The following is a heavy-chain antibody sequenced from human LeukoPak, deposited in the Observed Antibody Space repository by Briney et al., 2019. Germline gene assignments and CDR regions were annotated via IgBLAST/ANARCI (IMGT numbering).Heavy chain of an antibody. D-gene: IGHD5-18*01. J-gene: IGHJ6*03. CDR2: IIPIFGTA. V-gene: IGHV1-69*01. CDR1: GGTFSSYA. CDR3: AGALLEDTAMSPDYYYYMDV. Sequence: ASVKVSCKASGGTFSSYAISWVRQAPGQGLEWMGGIIPIFGTANYAQKFQGRVTITADESTSTAYMELSSLRSEDTAVYYCAGALLEDTAMSPDYYYYMDVWGKGTTVTVSS.